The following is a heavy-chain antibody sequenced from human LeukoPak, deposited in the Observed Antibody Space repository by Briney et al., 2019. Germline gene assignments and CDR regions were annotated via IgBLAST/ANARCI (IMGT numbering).Heavy chain of an antibody. CDR1: GYTFTSYY. CDR3: ARETTVVPSYFDY. V-gene: IGHV1-46*01. CDR2: INPSGGST. Sequence: ASVTVSCKASGYTFTSYYMHWVRQAPGQGLEWMGIINPSGGSTSYAQKFQGRVTMTRDMSTSTVYMELSSLRSEDTAVYYCARETTVVPSYFDYWGQGTLVTVSS. J-gene: IGHJ4*02. D-gene: IGHD4-23*01.